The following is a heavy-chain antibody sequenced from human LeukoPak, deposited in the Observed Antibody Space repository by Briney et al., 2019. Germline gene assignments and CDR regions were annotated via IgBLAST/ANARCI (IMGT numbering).Heavy chain of an antibody. D-gene: IGHD2-2*01. CDR3: AKQYCSSTSCYADY. CDR1: GFTFSVSA. V-gene: IGHV3-23*01. J-gene: IGHJ4*02. CDR2: ISGSGGST. Sequence: GGSLKLSCAASGFTFSVSAMYWVRQAPGKGLEWVSAISGSGGSTYYADSVKGRFTISRDNSKNTLYLQMNSLRAEDTAVYYCAKQYCSSTSCYADYWGQGTLVTVSS.